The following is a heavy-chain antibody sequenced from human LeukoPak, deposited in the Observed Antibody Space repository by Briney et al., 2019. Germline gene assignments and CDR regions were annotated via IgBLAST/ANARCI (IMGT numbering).Heavy chain of an antibody. CDR3: PGSSCLRSPADWRLSMFDY. CDR1: GYTLIELS. V-gene: IGHV1-24*01. Sequence: RGSSVTVSCQVCGYTLIELSMHGLGPAPGKGLEGMGGFYPEYGETLYAHKFQDRVTMTEDTSPETAYMEPSSLRPQDHAGFFCPGSSCLRSPADWRLSMFDYWGQGTLVTVSS. J-gene: IGHJ4*02. D-gene: IGHD3-22*01. CDR2: FYPEYGET.